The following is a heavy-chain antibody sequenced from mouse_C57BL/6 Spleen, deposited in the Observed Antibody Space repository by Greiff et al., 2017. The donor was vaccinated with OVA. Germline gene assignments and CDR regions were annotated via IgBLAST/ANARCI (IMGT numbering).Heavy chain of an antibody. V-gene: IGHV1-63*01. CDR3: ARGGNYYAMDY. J-gene: IGHJ4*01. CDR2: IYPGGGYT. Sequence: VKLQESGAELVRPGTSVKMSCKASGYTFTNYWIGWAKQRPGHGLEWIGDIYPGGGYTNYNEKFKGKATLTADKSSSTAYMQFSSLTSEDSAIYCCARGGNYYAMDYWGQGTSVTVSS. D-gene: IGHD2-1*01. CDR1: GYTFTNYW.